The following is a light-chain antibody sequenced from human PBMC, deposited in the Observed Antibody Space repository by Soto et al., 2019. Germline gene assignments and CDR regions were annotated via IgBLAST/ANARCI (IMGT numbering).Light chain of an antibody. CDR2: LNNDGSH. CDR1: SGHSSYA. V-gene: IGLV4-69*01. Sequence: LTQSPSASASLGASVKLTCTLSSGHSSYAIAWHQKQPGKGPRYLMDLNNDGSHTKGDGIPDRFSGSSSGADRYLIISSLQSEDEADYYCQTWGTGFHFFGGGTKLTVL. J-gene: IGLJ2*01. CDR3: QTWGTGFHF.